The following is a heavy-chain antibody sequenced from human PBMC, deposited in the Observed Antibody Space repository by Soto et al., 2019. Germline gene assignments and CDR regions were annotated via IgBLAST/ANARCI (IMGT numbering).Heavy chain of an antibody. D-gene: IGHD2-15*01. CDR1: GYSFISNG. V-gene: IGHV1-18*04. CDR3: ARATEPIGVVAAAWGDY. Sequence: QVPLVQSGAEVKKPGASVKVSCKASGYSFISNGISWVRQAPGQGLEWMGWISAYNGNTNYAQKLQGRVTMTTDTPTRIGCRGLRSLRSDDTAGYYCARATEPIGVVAAAWGDYWGQGTLVTVSS. J-gene: IGHJ4*02. CDR2: ISAYNGNT.